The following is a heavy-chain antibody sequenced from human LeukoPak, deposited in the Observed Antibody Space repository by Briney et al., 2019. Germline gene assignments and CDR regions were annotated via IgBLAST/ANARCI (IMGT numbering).Heavy chain of an antibody. CDR2: IERSGST. CDR1: GGSFSGYS. J-gene: IGHJ4*02. D-gene: IGHD1-1*01. CDR3: ARGSATGLAY. V-gene: IGHV4-34*01. Sequence: PSETLSLTCAVYGGSFSGYSWTWIRQPPGKGLEWIGEIERSGSTNYNPALKSRLTISVDTSKNQFSLKLSSVTAADTAVYYCARGSATGLAYWGQGNLVTVSS.